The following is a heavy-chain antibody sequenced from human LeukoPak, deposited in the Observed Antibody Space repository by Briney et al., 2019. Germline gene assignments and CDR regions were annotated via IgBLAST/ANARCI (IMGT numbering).Heavy chain of an antibody. D-gene: IGHD3-10*01. CDR2: INHSGST. V-gene: IGHV4-39*01. CDR3: ARLRYGSGTSLRWFDP. Sequence: SDTLSLTCTVSGDSISTSKSYWGWIRQPPGKGLEWIGEINHSGSTYYNPSLKSRVTISVDTSKNQFSLKLSSVTAADTAVYYCARLRYGSGTSLRWFDPWGQGTLVTVSS. CDR1: GDSISTSKSY. J-gene: IGHJ5*02.